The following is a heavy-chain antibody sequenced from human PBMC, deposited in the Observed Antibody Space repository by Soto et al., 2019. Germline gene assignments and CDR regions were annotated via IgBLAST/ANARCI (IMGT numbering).Heavy chain of an antibody. V-gene: IGHV4-30-4*01. D-gene: IGHD5-12*01. CDR1: GGSINNGDYH. CDR2: VYNSGSA. CDR3: ARAGGYDSPHAS. Sequence: PSETLSLTCSVSGGSINNGDYHWSWIRQPPGKGLDWIGYVYNSGSAYYNPSLRSRVTMSVDASKNQFSLRLTSVTDADTAVYWCARAGGYDSPHASWGQGTLITGS. J-gene: IGHJ5*02.